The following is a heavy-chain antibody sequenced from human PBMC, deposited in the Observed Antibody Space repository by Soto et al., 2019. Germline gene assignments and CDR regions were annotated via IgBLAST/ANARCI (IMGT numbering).Heavy chain of an antibody. CDR1: GGSISSYY. D-gene: IGHD2-15*01. J-gene: IGHJ1*01. Sequence: QVQLQESGPGLVKPSETLSLTCTVSGGSISSYYWSWIRQPPGKGLEWIGYIYYSGSTNYNPSLKSRVTISVDTSKNQFSLKLSSVTAADTAVYYCAREPLGYCSGGSCPGYFQHWGQGTLVTVSS. V-gene: IGHV4-59*01. CDR3: AREPLGYCSGGSCPGYFQH. CDR2: IYYSGST.